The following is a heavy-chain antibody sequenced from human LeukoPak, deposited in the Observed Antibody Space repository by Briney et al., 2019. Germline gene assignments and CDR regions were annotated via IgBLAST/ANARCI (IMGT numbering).Heavy chain of an antibody. V-gene: IGHV3-72*01. Sequence: GGCLRLSCAASGFTFSDHYMDWVRQAPGKGLEWVGRIRNKANSYTTEYAASVQGRSVFSRDDSKNSLFLQMNSLKTEDTAVYYCARGPPGISHPLDYWGQGTLVTVSS. CDR3: ARGPPGISHPLDY. CDR2: IRNKANSYTT. J-gene: IGHJ4*02. CDR1: GFTFSDHY. D-gene: IGHD1-26*01.